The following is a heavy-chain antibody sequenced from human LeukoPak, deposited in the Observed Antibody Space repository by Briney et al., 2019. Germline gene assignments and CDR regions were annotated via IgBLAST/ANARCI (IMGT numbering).Heavy chain of an antibody. CDR3: ARVGFAAAGAIDY. J-gene: IGHJ4*02. CDR1: GYTFTSYD. D-gene: IGHD6-13*01. V-gene: IGHV1-8*01. CDR2: MNPNSGNT. Sequence: ASVKASCKAPGYTFTSYDINWVRQATGQGLEWMGWMNPNSGNTGYAQKFQGRVTMTRNTSTSTAYMELSGLTSEDTGVYYCARVGFAAAGAIDYWGQGTLVTVSS.